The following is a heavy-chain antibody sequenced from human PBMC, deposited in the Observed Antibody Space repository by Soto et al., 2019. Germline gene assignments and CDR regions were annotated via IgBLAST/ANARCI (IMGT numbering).Heavy chain of an antibody. CDR3: AQTLGLAAAGPGRFDL. J-gene: IGHJ2*01. CDR1: GGTFSSYA. CDR2: IIPLFGRA. D-gene: IGHD6-25*01. V-gene: IGHV1-69*13. Sequence: ASVKVSCKASGGTFSSYAISWVRQAPGQGLEWMGGIIPLFGRANYAQKFQGRVTITAAASTSTAHMELSSLRSEDTAVYYCAQTLGLAAAGPGRFDLWGRGTLVTVSS.